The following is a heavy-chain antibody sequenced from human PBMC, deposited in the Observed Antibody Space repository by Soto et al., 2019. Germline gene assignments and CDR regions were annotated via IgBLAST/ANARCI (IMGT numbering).Heavy chain of an antibody. J-gene: IGHJ4*02. D-gene: IGHD3-22*01. CDR1: GFTSSSYS. CDR2: IRSSSSTI. Sequence: GGALRLSCAASGFTSSSYSMNWVRQAPGKGLEWVSYIRSSSSTIYYADSVKGRFTISRDNAKNSLYLQMNSLRDEDTAVYYCATPANPNYYDSSGYYRYPLAYWGQGTLVTVSS. V-gene: IGHV3-48*02. CDR3: ATPANPNYYDSSGYYRYPLAY.